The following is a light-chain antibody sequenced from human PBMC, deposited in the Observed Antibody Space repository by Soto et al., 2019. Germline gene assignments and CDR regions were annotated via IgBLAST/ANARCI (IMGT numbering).Light chain of an antibody. Sequence: DIQMTQSPSSLSASAGDRVTITCRASQSLNNWLAWYQQKPGKAPNLLIHDASTLESAVPSRFSGSGSGTEFTLTISSLHPDDSAIYYCQQYGSYPYTFGQGTKLEIK. CDR1: QSLNNW. CDR3: QQYGSYPYT. J-gene: IGKJ2*01. V-gene: IGKV1-5*01. CDR2: DAS.